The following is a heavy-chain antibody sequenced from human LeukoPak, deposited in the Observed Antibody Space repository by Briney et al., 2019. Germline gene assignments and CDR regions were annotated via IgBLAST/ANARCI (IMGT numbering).Heavy chain of an antibody. CDR2: IYYSGYT. Sequence: PSETLSLTCTVSGGSISSYYWSWIRQPPGRGLEWIGYIYYSGYTNYNPSLKSRVTISVDTSKNQFSLQPNSVTPEDTAVYYCARDDLQLVRRLGGSTEYYYYYYMDVWGKGTTVTVSS. D-gene: IGHD6-13*01. J-gene: IGHJ6*03. V-gene: IGHV4-59*12. CDR3: ARDDLQLVRRLGGSTEYYYYYYMDV. CDR1: GGSISSYY.